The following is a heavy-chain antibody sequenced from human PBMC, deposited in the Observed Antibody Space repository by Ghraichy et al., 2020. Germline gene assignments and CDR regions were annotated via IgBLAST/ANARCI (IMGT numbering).Heavy chain of an antibody. D-gene: IGHD5-12*01. CDR3: ARGSSGYSKRKTYSFYYGIDV. CDR1: GYSFTSFTIYD. J-gene: IGHJ6*02. CDR2: MNPNSGNT. Sequence: ASVKVSCKASGYSFTSFTIYDIAWVRQATGQGLEWMGWMNPNSGNTGYAQKFKGRVTMTRDTSISTAYMDLSRLGSEDTAVYYCARGSSGYSKRKTYSFYYGIDVWGQGTTVTVSS. V-gene: IGHV1-8*01.